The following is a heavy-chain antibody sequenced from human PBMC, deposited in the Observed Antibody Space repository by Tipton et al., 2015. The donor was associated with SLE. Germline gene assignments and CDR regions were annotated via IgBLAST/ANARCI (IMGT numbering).Heavy chain of an antibody. D-gene: IGHD6-19*01. CDR2: IYYSVAT. V-gene: IGHV4-39*01. Sequence: TLSLTCTVSGGSISSSGHYWGWIRQPPGKGLEWIGSIYYSVATHYNPSLKSRVTISADTSKNQFSLRLTSVTAADTAVYYCAGTPWLVRFEYWGQGTLVNVSP. CDR1: GGSISSSGHY. CDR3: AGTPWLVRFEY. J-gene: IGHJ4*02.